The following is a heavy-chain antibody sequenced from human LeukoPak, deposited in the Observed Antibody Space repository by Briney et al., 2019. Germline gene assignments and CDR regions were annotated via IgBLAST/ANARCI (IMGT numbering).Heavy chain of an antibody. V-gene: IGHV3-30-3*01. CDR2: ISHEGSNK. CDR1: GFTFSRFS. CDR3: GRKRPEKTGVNPLGS. D-gene: IGHD3-16*01. J-gene: IGHJ5*02. Sequence: GGSLRLSCAASGFTFSRFSFHWVRQAPGKGLEWVAVISHEGSNKYYADSVKGRFTISRDNSKKTVYLQMNSLRPEDTAVYYCGRKRPEKTGVNPLGSWAQETRVTVSS.